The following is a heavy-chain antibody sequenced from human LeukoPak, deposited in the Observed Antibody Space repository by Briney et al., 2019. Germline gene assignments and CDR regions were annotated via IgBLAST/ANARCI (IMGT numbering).Heavy chain of an antibody. CDR3: ARLAEIGWFSVYWYFDL. J-gene: IGHJ2*01. D-gene: IGHD3-10*01. CDR2: IYYSGST. Sequence: SETLSLTCTVSDGSISSYYWSWIRQPPGKGLEWIGYIYYSGSTNYNPSLKSRVTISVDTSKNQFSLKLSSVTAADTAVYYCARLAEIGWFSVYWYFDLWGRGTLVTVSS. V-gene: IGHV4-59*08. CDR1: DGSISSYY.